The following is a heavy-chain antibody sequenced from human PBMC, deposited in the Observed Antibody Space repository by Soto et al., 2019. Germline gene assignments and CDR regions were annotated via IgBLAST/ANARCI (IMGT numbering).Heavy chain of an antibody. Sequence: QLQESGPGLVKPSEPLSLTCNVSGRSMISYYWSWNRQPAGTGLEWIGRIYTDGDTNENPSLQRRVTMTADTSKSQFSLSLTSVTAADTAVDYCAGEGDDRHVFFDSWGQGTLVTVSS. CDR3: AGEGDDRHVFFDS. CDR1: GRSMISYY. CDR2: IYTDGDT. J-gene: IGHJ4*02. V-gene: IGHV4-4*07.